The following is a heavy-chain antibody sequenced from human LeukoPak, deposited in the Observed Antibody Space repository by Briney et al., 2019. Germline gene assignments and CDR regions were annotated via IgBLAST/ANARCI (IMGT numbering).Heavy chain of an antibody. CDR2: IYNGGST. J-gene: IGHJ4*02. V-gene: IGHV3-53*01. CDR1: GFTVSSNY. Sequence: GGSLRLSCAASGFTVSSNYMTWVRQAPGKGLEWVSVIYNGGSTYYADSVKGRFTISRDNSKNTLYLQMNSLRAEDTAVYYCAKVRGYTYGDDYWGQGTLVTVSS. CDR3: AKVRGYTYGDDY. D-gene: IGHD5-18*01.